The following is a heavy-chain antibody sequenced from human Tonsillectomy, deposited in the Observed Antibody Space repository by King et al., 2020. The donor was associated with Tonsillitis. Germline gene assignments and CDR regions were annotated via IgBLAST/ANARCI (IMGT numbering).Heavy chain of an antibody. CDR2: IYLNDDA. J-gene: IGHJ5*02. Sequence: TLKESGPTLVKPTQTLTLTCTFSGFSLTTSDVGVGVGWLRQPPGKAPEWLAMIYLNDDARYSPSLKSRLSITGDTSKNQVVLTMTNMDPLDTGTYFCAHRRGGIPGVILFDHWGPGALVTVSS. V-gene: IGHV2-5*01. CDR1: GFSLTTSDVGVG. CDR3: AHRRGGIPGVILFDH. D-gene: IGHD3-10*01.